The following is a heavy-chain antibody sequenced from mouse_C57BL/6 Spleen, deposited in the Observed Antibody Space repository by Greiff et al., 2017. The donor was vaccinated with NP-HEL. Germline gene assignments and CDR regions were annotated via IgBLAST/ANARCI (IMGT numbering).Heavy chain of an antibody. D-gene: IGHD1-1*01. V-gene: IGHV1-55*01. Sequence: QVQLQQPGAELVKPGASVKMSCKASGYTFTSYWITWVKQRPGQGLEWIGDIYPGSGSTNYNEKFKSKATLTVDTSSSTAYMQLSSLTSEDSAVYYGARDDGSSLYAMDYWGQGTSVTVSS. J-gene: IGHJ4*01. CDR3: ARDDGSSLYAMDY. CDR2: IYPGSGST. CDR1: GYTFTSYW.